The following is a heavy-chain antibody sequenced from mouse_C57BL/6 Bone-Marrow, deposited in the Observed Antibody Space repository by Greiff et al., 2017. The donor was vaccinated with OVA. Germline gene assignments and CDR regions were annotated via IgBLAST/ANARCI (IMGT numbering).Heavy chain of an antibody. CDR3: ARRYGNYVDYAMDY. D-gene: IGHD2-1*01. CDR2: ISNGGGST. J-gene: IGHJ4*01. Sequence: EVKLMESGGGLVQPGGSLKLSCAASGFTFSDYYMYWVRQTPEKRLEWVAYISNGGGSTYYPDTVKGRFTISRDNAKNTLYLQMSRLKSEDTAMYYCARRYGNYVDYAMDYWGQGTSVTVSS. V-gene: IGHV5-12*01. CDR1: GFTFSDYY.